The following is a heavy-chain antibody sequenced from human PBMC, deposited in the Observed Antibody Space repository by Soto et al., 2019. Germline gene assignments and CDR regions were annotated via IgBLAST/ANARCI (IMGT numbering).Heavy chain of an antibody. V-gene: IGHV3-23*01. CDR2: ISGSGGST. D-gene: IGHD3-9*01. J-gene: IGHJ5*02. Sequence: GGSLRLSCAASGFTFSSYAMSWVRQAPGKGLEWVSAISGSGGSTYYADSVKGRFTISRDNSKNTLYLQMNSLRAEETAVYYCAKDAVDYDILTGYYREPYNWFDPWGQGTLVTVSS. CDR1: GFTFSSYA. CDR3: AKDAVDYDILTGYYREPYNWFDP.